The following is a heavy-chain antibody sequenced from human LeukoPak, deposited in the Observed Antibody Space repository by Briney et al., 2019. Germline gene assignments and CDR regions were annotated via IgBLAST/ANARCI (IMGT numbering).Heavy chain of an antibody. Sequence: SETLSLTCTVSGGSISSGDYYWSWIRQPPGKGLEWIGYIYYSGSTYYNPSLKSRVTISVDTSKNQFSLKLSSVTAADTAVYYCARESPPHGMDVWGQGTTVTVSS. CDR2: IYYSGST. CDR3: ARESPPHGMDV. V-gene: IGHV4-30-4*01. J-gene: IGHJ6*02. CDR1: GGSISSGDYY.